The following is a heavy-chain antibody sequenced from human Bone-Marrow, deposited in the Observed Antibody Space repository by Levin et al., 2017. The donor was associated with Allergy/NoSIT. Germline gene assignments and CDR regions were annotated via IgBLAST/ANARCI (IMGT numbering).Heavy chain of an antibody. D-gene: IGHD3-22*01. CDR2: IYYSGST. CDR3: ARVGYYDSSVNSFDY. V-gene: IGHV4-39*07. Sequence: SDTLSLTCTVSGGSISSSSYYWGWIRQPPGKGLEWIGSIYYSGSTYYNPSLKSRVTISVDTSKNQFSLKLSSVTAADTAVYYCARVGYYDSSVNSFDYWGQGTLVTVSS. CDR1: GGSISSSSYY. J-gene: IGHJ4*02.